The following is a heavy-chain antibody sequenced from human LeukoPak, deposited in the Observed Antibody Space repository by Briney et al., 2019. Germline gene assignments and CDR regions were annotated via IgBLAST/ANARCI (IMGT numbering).Heavy chain of an antibody. CDR2: ISYDGSNK. D-gene: IGHD3-22*01. Sequence: GGSLRLSCAASGFTFSSYGMHWVRQAPGKGLEWVAVISYDGSNKYYADSVKGRFTISRDNSKNTLYLQMNSLRAEDTAVYFCAKDDYYDSSGDPNWFDPWGQGTLVTVSS. V-gene: IGHV3-30*18. J-gene: IGHJ5*02. CDR3: AKDDYYDSSGDPNWFDP. CDR1: GFTFSSYG.